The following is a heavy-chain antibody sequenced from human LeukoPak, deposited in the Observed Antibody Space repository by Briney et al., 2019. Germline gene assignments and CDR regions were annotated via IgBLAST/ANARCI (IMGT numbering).Heavy chain of an antibody. V-gene: IGHV6-1*01. CDR3: ARDPYSSGWYVSENYYFDY. Sequence: SQTLSLTCAISGDSVSSNSAAWNWIRQSPSRGLEWLGRTYYRSKWYNDYAVSVKSRITINPDTSKNQFSLQLNSVTPEDTAVYYCARDPYSSGWYVSENYYFDYWGQGTLVTVSS. CDR2: TYYRSKWYN. J-gene: IGHJ4*02. D-gene: IGHD6-19*01. CDR1: GDSVSSNSAA.